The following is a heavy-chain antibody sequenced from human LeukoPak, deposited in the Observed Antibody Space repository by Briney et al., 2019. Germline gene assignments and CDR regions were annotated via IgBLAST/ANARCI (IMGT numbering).Heavy chain of an antibody. Sequence: PSETLSLTCAVYGGSFSGYYWSWIRQPPGKGLEWIGEINHSGSTNYNPSLKSRVTISVDTSKNQFSLKLSSVTAADTAVYYCARRHRGGTYYYGSGSYYRHFDPWGQGTLVTVSS. CDR3: ARRHRGGTYYYGSGSYYRHFDP. CDR1: GGSFSGYY. D-gene: IGHD3-10*01. J-gene: IGHJ5*02. CDR2: INHSGST. V-gene: IGHV4-34*01.